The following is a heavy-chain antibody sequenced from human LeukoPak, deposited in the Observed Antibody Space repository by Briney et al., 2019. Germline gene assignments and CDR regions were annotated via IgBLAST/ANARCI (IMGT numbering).Heavy chain of an antibody. CDR2: ISYDGSNK. CDR1: GFTFSTYG. J-gene: IGHJ4*02. CDR3: ARGPFASGSYSLYGYGSVFDY. D-gene: IGHD3-10*01. Sequence: PAGGSLRLSCAASGFTFSTYGMHWVRQAPGKGLEGLAVISYDGSNKYYADSVKGRFTISRDNSKDTLYLQMNSLRAEDTAVYYCARGPFASGSYSLYGYGSVFDYWGQGTLVTVSS. V-gene: IGHV3-30*03.